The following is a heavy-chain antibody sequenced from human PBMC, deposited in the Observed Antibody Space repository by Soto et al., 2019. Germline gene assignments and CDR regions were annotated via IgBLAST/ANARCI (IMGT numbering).Heavy chain of an antibody. CDR3: ARDVGYCSGGSCYSSTNAFDI. V-gene: IGHV1-69*13. J-gene: IGHJ3*02. CDR2: IIPIFGTA. D-gene: IGHD2-15*01. CDR1: GGTFSSYA. Sequence: SVKVSCKASGGTFSSYAISWVRQAPGQGLEWMGGIIPIFGTANYAQKFQGRVTITADESTSTAYMELSSLRSEDTAVYYCARDVGYCSGGSCYSSTNAFDIWGQGTMVTVSS.